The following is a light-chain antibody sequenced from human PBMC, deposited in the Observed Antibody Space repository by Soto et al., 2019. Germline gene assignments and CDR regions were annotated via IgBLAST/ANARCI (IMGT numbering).Light chain of an antibody. V-gene: IGLV2-8*01. CDR3: SSYAGSNNFV. Sequence: QSALTQPPSASGFPGQSVTISCTGTSSDVGYYDYVSWYQQHPGKAPKLVIYVVTKRPSGVPDRVSASKSGNTASLTVSGLRAEDEADYYCSSYAGSNNFVFGSGTKVTVL. J-gene: IGLJ1*01. CDR1: SSDVGYYDY. CDR2: VVT.